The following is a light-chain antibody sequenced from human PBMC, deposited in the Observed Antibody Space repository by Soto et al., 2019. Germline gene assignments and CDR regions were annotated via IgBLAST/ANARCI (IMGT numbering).Light chain of an antibody. J-gene: IGLJ2*01. CDR1: SSDVGGYNY. CDR2: EVI. CDR3: SSYAGSNNLV. V-gene: IGLV2-8*01. Sequence: QSALTQPPSASGSPGQSVTISCTGTSSDVGGYNYVSWYQHHPGKAPKLMIYEVIRRPSGVPDRFSGSKSGNTASLTVSGLQAEDEAYYYCSSYAGSNNLVFGGGTKVTVL.